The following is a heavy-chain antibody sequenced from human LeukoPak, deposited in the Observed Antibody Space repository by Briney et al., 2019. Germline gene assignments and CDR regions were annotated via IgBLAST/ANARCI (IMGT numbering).Heavy chain of an antibody. CDR2: IIPIFGTA. J-gene: IGHJ5*02. CDR1: GGTFSSYA. D-gene: IGHD6-6*01. CDR3: ARVHSLGEYSSIEGRNWFDP. Sequence: SVKVSCKASGGTFSSYAISWVRQAPGQGLEWKGGIIPIFGTANYAQKFQGRVTITADESTSTAYMELSSLRSEDTAVYYCARVHSLGEYSSIEGRNWFDPWGQGTLVTASS. V-gene: IGHV1-69*01.